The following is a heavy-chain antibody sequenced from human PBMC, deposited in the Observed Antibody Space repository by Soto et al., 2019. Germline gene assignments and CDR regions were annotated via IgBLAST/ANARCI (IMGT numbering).Heavy chain of an antibody. D-gene: IGHD1-1*01. Sequence: QITLKESGPTLVKPTQTLTLTCTFSGFSLSTSGVGVGWIRQPPGKALEWLALIYWDDDKRYSPSLKSRLTITKDPPQNQVVLKMTNMDPVETATYYCALLPCTRESCWVHPWGQGTLVTVSS. CDR1: GFSLSTSGVG. V-gene: IGHV2-5*02. J-gene: IGHJ5*02. CDR3: ALLPCTRESCWVHP. CDR2: IYWDDDK.